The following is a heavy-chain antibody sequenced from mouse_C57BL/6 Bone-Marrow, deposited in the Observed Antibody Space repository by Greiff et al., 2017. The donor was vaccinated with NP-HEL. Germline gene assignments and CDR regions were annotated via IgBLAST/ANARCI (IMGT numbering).Heavy chain of an antibody. J-gene: IGHJ4*01. V-gene: IGHV1-81*01. D-gene: IGHD1-1*01. CDR2: IYPRSGNT. CDR3: ARWRVGGSSYAMDY. CDR1: GYTFTSYG. Sequence: LVESGAELARPGASVKLSCKASGYTFTSYGISWVKQRTGQGLEWIGEIYPRSGNTYYNEKFKGKATLTADKSSSTAYMELRSLTSEDSAVYFCARWRVGGSSYAMDYWGQGTSVTVSS.